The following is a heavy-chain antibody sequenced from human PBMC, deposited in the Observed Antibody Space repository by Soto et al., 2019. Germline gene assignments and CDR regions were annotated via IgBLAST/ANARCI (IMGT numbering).Heavy chain of an antibody. Sequence: SETLSLTCVVSGGSISSSNWWSWVRQPPGKGLEWIGEIYHSGSTNYNPSLKSRVTISVDKSKNQFSLKLSSSTAADTAVYYCARDNGGTDYYYYYYMDVWGKGTTVTVSS. CDR3: ARDNGGTDYYYYYYMDV. J-gene: IGHJ6*03. D-gene: IGHD1-1*01. CDR2: IYHSGST. V-gene: IGHV4-4*02. CDR1: GGSISSSNW.